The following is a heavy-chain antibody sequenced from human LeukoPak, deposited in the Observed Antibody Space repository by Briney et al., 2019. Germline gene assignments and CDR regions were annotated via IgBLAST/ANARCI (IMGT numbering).Heavy chain of an antibody. Sequence: SETLSLTCTVSGYSISSGYDWGWIRQPPGKGLEWIGSIYYRRTTYYNPSLKSRVTISIDTSKNQFSLRLNSVTAADTAVYFCARRFNSVWYFDYWGQGTLVTVSS. J-gene: IGHJ4*02. D-gene: IGHD6-19*01. V-gene: IGHV4-38-2*02. CDR1: GYSISSGYD. CDR2: IYYRRTT. CDR3: ARRFNSVWYFDY.